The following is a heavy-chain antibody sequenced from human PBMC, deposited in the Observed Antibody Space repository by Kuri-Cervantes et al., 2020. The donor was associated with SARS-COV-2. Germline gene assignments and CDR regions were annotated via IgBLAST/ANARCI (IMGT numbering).Heavy chain of an antibody. CDR2: ISSNGGST. D-gene: IGHD1-20*01. CDR1: GFSFSSYA. J-gene: IGHJ4*02. Sequence: GGSLRLSCSASGFSFSSYAMNWVRQPPGKGLEYVSAISSNGGSTYYADPVKGRFTISSDKSKNTLYLQMCRPIAEATAVYYGVKDPATPGKAANWYDVDYWGQGTLVTVSS. CDR3: VKDPATPGKAANWYDVDY. V-gene: IGHV3-64D*06.